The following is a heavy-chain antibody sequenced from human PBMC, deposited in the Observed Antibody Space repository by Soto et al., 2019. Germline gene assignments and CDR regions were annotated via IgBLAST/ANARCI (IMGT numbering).Heavy chain of an antibody. J-gene: IGHJ4*02. Sequence: SVKVSCKASGGTSSSYAISWVRQAPGQGLEWMGGIIPIFGTANYAQKFQGRVTITADESTSTAYMELSSLRSEDTAVYYCASPPSGYSDYFEYWGQGTLVTVSS. V-gene: IGHV1-69*13. CDR1: GGTSSSYA. D-gene: IGHD3-22*01. CDR2: IIPIFGTA. CDR3: ASPPSGYSDYFEY.